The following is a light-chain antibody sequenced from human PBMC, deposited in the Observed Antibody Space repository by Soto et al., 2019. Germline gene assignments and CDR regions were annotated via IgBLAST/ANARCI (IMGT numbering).Light chain of an antibody. CDR3: SSYAGSSMVV. V-gene: IGLV2-8*01. CDR2: EVS. Sequence: QSALTQPPSASGSPGQSVTISCTGTSSDVGGYNFVSWYQQHPGKAPKLIIYEVSERPSGVPDRFSGSKSGNTSSLTVAGLQDEDEAYYYWSSYAGSSMVVFGGGTKLTVL. CDR1: SSDVGGYNF. J-gene: IGLJ2*01.